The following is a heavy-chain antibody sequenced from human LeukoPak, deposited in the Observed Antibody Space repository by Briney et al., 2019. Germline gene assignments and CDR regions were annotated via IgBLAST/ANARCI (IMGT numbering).Heavy chain of an antibody. J-gene: IGHJ5*02. D-gene: IGHD6-13*01. Sequence: PSETLSLTCTVSGGSISSYYWSWIRQPPGKGLEWIGYIYYSGSTDYNPSLKSRVTISVDTSKNQFSLKLSSVTAADTAVYYCARHSEAGSSSWFDPWGQGTLVTVSS. V-gene: IGHV4-59*08. CDR1: GGSISSYY. CDR2: IYYSGST. CDR3: ARHSEAGSSSWFDP.